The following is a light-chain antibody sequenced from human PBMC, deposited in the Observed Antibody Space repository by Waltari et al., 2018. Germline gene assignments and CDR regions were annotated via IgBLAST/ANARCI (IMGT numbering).Light chain of an antibody. CDR2: SKN. Sequence: QSVLTQPPSASGTPGQRVTISCSGSSSNIGSNTVNWYQQLPGTAPKLLVYSKNRRPSGFPDRVSGSKSGTSASLAISGLQSEDEADDYCAAWDDSLNGHVVFGGGTKLTVL. J-gene: IGLJ2*01. CDR3: AAWDDSLNGHVV. V-gene: IGLV1-44*01. CDR1: SSNIGSNT.